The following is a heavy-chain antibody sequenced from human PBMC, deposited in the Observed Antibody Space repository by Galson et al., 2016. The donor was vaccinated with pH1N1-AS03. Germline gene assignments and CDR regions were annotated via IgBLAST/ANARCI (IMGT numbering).Heavy chain of an antibody. V-gene: IGHV4-59*02. D-gene: IGHD4-17*01. Sequence: TLSLTCTVSHGSVSNHYWTWIRQPPGKGLEWIGYVHSSGSTSYNRSLKSRLIISVDTSKNQLSLKLTSVTAADTAMYYCTREATTCSFDIWGQGTVVTVSS. CDR1: HGSVSNHY. J-gene: IGHJ3*02. CDR3: TREATTCSFDI. CDR2: VHSSGST.